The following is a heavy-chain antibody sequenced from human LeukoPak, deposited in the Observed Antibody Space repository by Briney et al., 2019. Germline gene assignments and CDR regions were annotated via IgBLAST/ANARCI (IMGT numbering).Heavy chain of an antibody. Sequence: SETLSLTCAVYGGSFSGYYWSWIRQPPGKGLEWIGEINHSGSTNYNPSLKSRVTISVDTSKNQFSLQLSSVTAADTAVYYCARGSIAAAVDYFESWGQGTLVTVSS. D-gene: IGHD6-13*01. CDR1: GGSFSGYY. J-gene: IGHJ4*02. V-gene: IGHV4-34*01. CDR2: INHSGST. CDR3: ARGSIAAAVDYFES.